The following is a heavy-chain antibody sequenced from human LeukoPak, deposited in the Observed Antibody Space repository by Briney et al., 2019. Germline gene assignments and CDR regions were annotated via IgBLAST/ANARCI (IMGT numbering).Heavy chain of an antibody. D-gene: IGHD3-10*01. CDR3: AKDWDIYYGPGSYFDY. J-gene: IGHJ4*02. V-gene: IGHV3-23*01. Sequence: GGSLRLSCAASGFTFSSYAMSWVRQAPGKGLEWVSAISGSGGSTYYADSVKGRFTISRDNSKNTLYLQMNSLRAEDTAVYYCAKDWDIYYGPGSYFDYWGQGTLVTVSS. CDR1: GFTFSSYA. CDR2: ISGSGGST.